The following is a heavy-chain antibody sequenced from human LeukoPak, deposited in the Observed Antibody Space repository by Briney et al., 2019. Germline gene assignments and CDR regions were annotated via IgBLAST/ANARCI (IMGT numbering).Heavy chain of an antibody. J-gene: IGHJ6*02. CDR3: ARVALGNPPYYYYYYGMDV. Sequence: GGSLRLSCAASGFTFSSYAMHWVRQAPGKGLEWVAVISYDGSNKYYADSVKGRFTVSRDNSKNTLYLQMNSLRAEDTAVYYCARVALGNPPYYYYYYGMDVWGQGTTVTVSS. CDR2: ISYDGSNK. CDR1: GFTFSSYA. D-gene: IGHD1-14*01. V-gene: IGHV3-30*04.